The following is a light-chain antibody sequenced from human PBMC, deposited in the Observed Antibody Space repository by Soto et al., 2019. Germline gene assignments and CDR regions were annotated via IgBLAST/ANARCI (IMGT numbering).Light chain of an antibody. J-gene: IGKJ2*01. CDR1: QSVSSSY. Sequence: EIVLTQSPGILSLSPGERATLSCRASQSVSSSYLAWYQQKPGQAPRLLIYGASNRATGIPGRFSASGSKTNFTLTISRPEPEDFAVYYCQQYGSSPPYTFGQGTKLEIK. CDR3: QQYGSSPPYT. V-gene: IGKV3-20*01. CDR2: GAS.